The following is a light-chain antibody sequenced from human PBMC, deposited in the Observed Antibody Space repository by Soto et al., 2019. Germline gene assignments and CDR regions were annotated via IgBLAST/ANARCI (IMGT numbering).Light chain of an antibody. V-gene: IGLV1-44*01. CDR2: SYN. CDR1: SSNIGSNT. CDR3: AAWDDSLSGWV. J-gene: IGLJ3*02. Sequence: QSVLTQPPSASGTPGQRVTISCSGSSSNIGSNTVSWYQQLPGTAPKLLIYSYNQRPSGVPDRISGSKSGTSASLAISGLQSEDEADYYCAAWDDSLSGWVFGGGTKLTVL.